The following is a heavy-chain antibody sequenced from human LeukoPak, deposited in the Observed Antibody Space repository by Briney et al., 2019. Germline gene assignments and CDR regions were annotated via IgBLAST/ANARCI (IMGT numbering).Heavy chain of an antibody. CDR2: INHSGST. J-gene: IGHJ4*02. V-gene: IGHV4-34*01. CDR3: ARGSAYYDFWRGYFTY. Sequence: SETLSLTCAVYGGSFSGYYWSWIRQPPGKGLEWIGEINHSGSTNYNPSLKSRVTISVDTSKNQFSLKLSSVTAADTAVYYCARGSAYYDFWRGYFTYWGQGTLVTVSS. D-gene: IGHD3-3*01. CDR1: GGSFSGYY.